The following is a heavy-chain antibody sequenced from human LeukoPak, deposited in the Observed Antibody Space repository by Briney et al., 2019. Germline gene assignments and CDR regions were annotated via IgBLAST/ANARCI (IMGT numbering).Heavy chain of an antibody. CDR1: GGSISSSSYY. CDR2: IYYSGST. Sequence: SETLSLACTVSGGSISSSSYYWGWIRQPPGKGLEWIGSIYYSGSTYYNPSLKSRVTISVDTSKNQFSLKLSSVTAADTAVYYCARRGFLEWEYYFDYWGQGTLVTVSS. D-gene: IGHD3-3*01. V-gene: IGHV4-39*01. CDR3: ARRGFLEWEYYFDY. J-gene: IGHJ4*02.